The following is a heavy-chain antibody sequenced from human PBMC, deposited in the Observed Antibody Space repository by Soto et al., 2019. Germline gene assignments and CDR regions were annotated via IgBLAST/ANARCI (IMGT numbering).Heavy chain of an antibody. J-gene: IGHJ4*02. CDR1: GGSVSSGSYY. Sequence: QVQLQESGPGLVKPSETLSLTCTVSGGSVSSGSYYWSWIRQPPGKGLEWIRYIYYSGSTNYNPSLKSRVTISVDTSKNQFSLKLSSVTAADTAVYYCARDSPWRGIDYWGQGTLVTVSS. CDR2: IYYSGST. CDR3: ARDSPWRGIDY. V-gene: IGHV4-61*01. D-gene: IGHD3-10*01.